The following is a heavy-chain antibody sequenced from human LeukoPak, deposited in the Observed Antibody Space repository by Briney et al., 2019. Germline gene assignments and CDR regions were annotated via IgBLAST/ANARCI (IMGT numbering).Heavy chain of an antibody. CDR3: ARDLGVRGMDV. J-gene: IGHJ6*02. V-gene: IGHV4-31*02. CDR2: LYYTGTT. CDR1: GFTFSSYA. D-gene: IGHD2-21*01. Sequence: LRLSCAASGFTFSSYAMSWVRQAPGKGLEWIGYLYYTGTTYYNPSLKSRIIISVDTSKTQFSLRLSSVSAADTAIYYCARDLGVRGMDVWGQGTTVTVSS.